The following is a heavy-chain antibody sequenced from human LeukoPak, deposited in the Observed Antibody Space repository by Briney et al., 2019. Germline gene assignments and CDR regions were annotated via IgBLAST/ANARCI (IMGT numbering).Heavy chain of an antibody. CDR3: ARYLPYDYGDYYPSFDY. V-gene: IGHV1-18*01. Sequence: GASVKVSCKASGYTFTSYGISWVRQAPGQGLEWMGWIGAYNGNTNYAQKLQGRVTMTTDTSTSTAYMELRSLRSDDTAVYYCARYLPYDYGDYYPSFDYWGQGTLVTVSS. J-gene: IGHJ4*02. D-gene: IGHD4-17*01. CDR1: GYTFTSYG. CDR2: IGAYNGNT.